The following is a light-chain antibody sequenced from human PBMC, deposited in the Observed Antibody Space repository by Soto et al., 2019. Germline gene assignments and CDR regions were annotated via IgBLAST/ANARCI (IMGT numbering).Light chain of an antibody. CDR1: SSNVGNYNL. V-gene: IGLV2-23*02. CDR2: EVY. J-gene: IGLJ1*01. CDR3: CSFASCCNFV. Sequence: QSALTQPASVSGSPGQSITISCTGTSSNVGNYNLVSWYQQHPGKAPKLMIYEVYKRPSGVSNRFSGSKSGGTASLTISGLQAGGGGGYYLCSFASCCNFVFGTGTKLTVL.